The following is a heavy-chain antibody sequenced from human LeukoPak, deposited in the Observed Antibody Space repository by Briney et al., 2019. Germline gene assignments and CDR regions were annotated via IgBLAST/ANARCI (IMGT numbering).Heavy chain of an antibody. CDR1: GFTFSSYS. CDR2: ISSSSSYI. V-gene: IGHV3-21*01. J-gene: IGHJ4*02. CDR3: ARGAYVWGSYRYSDY. D-gene: IGHD3-16*02. Sequence: GGSLRLSCAASGFTFSSYSMNWVRQAPGKGLEWVSSISSSSSYIYYADSVKGRFTISRDNAKNSLYLQMNSLRAEDTAVYYCARGAYVWGSYRYSDYWGQGTLVTVSS.